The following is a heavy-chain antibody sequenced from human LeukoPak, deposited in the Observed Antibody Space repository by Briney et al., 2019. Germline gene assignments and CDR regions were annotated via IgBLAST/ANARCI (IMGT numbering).Heavy chain of an antibody. Sequence: SETLSLTCTVSGGSISSSSYYWGWIRQPPGKGLKWIGSIYYSGSTYYNPSLKSRVTISVDTSKNQFSLKLSSVTAADTAVYYCAHNYYDSSGYLDYWGQGTLVTVSS. CDR2: IYYSGST. CDR3: AHNYYDSSGYLDY. CDR1: GGSISSSSYY. D-gene: IGHD3-22*01. V-gene: IGHV4-39*07. J-gene: IGHJ4*02.